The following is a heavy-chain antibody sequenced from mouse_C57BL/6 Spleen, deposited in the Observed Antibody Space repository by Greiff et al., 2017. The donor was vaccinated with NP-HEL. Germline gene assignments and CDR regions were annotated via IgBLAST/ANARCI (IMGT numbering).Heavy chain of an antibody. V-gene: IGHV1-15*01. CDR1: GYTFTDYE. D-gene: IGHD2-5*01. J-gene: IGHJ2*01. Sequence: VQLQQSGAELVRPGASVTLSCKASGYTFTDYEMHWVKQTPVHGLEWIGAIDPETGGTAYNQKFKGKAILTADKSSSTAYMELRSLTSEDSAVYYCTTPYYSNYDFDYWGQGTTLTVSS. CDR3: TTPYYSNYDFDY. CDR2: IDPETGGT.